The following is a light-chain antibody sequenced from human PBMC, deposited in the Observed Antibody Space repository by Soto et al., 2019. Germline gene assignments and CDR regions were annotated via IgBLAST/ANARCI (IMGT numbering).Light chain of an antibody. CDR1: SSNIGNNY. CDR3: GTWDSSLRFVL. CDR2: DNN. Sequence: QSALTQPPSVSAAPGQKVTISCSGSSSNIGNNYVSWYQHLPGTAPKLLIYDNNKRPSGIPDRFSGSKSGTSATLGITGLQTGDEADYSCGTWDSSLRFVLFGGGTNPPVL. J-gene: IGLJ2*01. V-gene: IGLV1-51*01.